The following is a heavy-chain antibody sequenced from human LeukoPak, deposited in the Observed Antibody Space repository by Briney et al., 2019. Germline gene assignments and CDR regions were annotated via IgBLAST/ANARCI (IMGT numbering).Heavy chain of an antibody. V-gene: IGHV1-69*13. Sequence: ASVKVSCKASGGTFSSYAISWVRQAPGQGLEWMGGIIPIFGTANYAQKFQGRVTITADESTSTAYMELNSLRSEDTAVYYCARDPSMIRGENTPYFDYWGQGTLVTVSS. CDR3: ARDPSMIRGENTPYFDY. D-gene: IGHD3-10*01. J-gene: IGHJ4*02. CDR2: IIPIFGTA. CDR1: GGTFSSYA.